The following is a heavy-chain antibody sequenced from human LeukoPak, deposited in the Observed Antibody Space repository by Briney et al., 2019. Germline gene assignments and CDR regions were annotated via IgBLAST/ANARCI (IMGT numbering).Heavy chain of an antibody. D-gene: IGHD3-22*01. CDR1: GGSISSSSYY. CDR3: ARGGRGGLLYYYDGSGHHDY. J-gene: IGHJ4*02. Sequence: PSETLSLTCTVSGGSISSSSYYWGWTRQPPGKGLERSGSIYARGSTYYNPSLKSRVTISVDTSKNQFSRKLSSVTAADTAVYYCARGGRGGLLYYYDGSGHHDYWGQGTLVTVSS. V-gene: IGHV4-39*01. CDR2: IYARGST.